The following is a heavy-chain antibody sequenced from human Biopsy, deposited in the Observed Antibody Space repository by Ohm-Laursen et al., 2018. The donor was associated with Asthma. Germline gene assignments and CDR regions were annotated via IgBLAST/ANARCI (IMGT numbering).Heavy chain of an antibody. J-gene: IGHJ6*02. CDR1: GDSFTYPGYY. CDR2: IHYSGSA. V-gene: IGHV4-31*03. Sequence: SETLFLTCSVSGDSFTYPGYYWSWVRQLPGRGLEWIGYIHYSGSAYYNPSLKSRISMSVDMSKKQFSLRLTSVTAADTAVYYCARGSSSRLSQWELLVSGGKRAHSYYGMDVWGQGTTVTVSS. D-gene: IGHD1-26*01. CDR3: ARGSSSRLSQWELLVSGGKRAHSYYGMDV.